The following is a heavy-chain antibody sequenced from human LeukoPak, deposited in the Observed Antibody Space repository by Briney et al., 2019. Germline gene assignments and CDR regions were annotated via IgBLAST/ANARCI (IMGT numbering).Heavy chain of an antibody. CDR2: IYKSGST. Sequence: KPSETLSLTCTVSEDSISFYSWSWIRQPPGKGLEWIGYIYKSGSTNYTPSLRSRVTITIDTSKNQCSLELTSVTAADTAVYYCARNHLTSDYDESGYYDLWGQGTLVTVSS. CDR3: ARNHLTSDYDESGYYDL. V-gene: IGHV4-59*08. J-gene: IGHJ4*02. D-gene: IGHD3-22*01. CDR1: EDSISFYS.